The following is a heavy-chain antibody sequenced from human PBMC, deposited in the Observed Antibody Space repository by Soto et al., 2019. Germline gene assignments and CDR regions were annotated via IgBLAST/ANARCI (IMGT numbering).Heavy chain of an antibody. D-gene: IGHD3-16*01. CDR3: AKQSGIYARNYGMDV. V-gene: IGHV3-23*01. CDR1: GLTFSSFA. J-gene: IGHJ6*02. Sequence: EVQLLESGGGLVQPGGSLRLSCAASGLTFSSFAMSWVRQAPGKGLEWVSGISGTGGSTYNADSVRGHFTISRDNSKNTMYLQMNSLRAEDTAVYYCAKQSGIYARNYGMDVWGQGTTVTVSS. CDR2: ISGTGGST.